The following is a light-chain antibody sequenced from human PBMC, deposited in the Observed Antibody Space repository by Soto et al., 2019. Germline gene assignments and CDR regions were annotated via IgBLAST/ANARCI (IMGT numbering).Light chain of an antibody. CDR3: QSYDIRTVI. J-gene: IGLJ2*01. CDR2: DDD. CDR1: SGSIDSNY. Sequence: FMLTQPHSVSESPGKTVTISCTRSSGSIDSNYVQWYQQRPGSAPTTVISDDDKRPSGVPDRFSASIDSSANSASLTISGLTAEDEADYYCQSYDIRTVIFGGGTKLTVL. V-gene: IGLV6-57*04.